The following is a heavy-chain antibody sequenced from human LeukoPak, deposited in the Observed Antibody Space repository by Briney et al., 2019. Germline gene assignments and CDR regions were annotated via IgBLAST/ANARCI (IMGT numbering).Heavy chain of an antibody. D-gene: IGHD5-18*01. J-gene: IGHJ4*02. Sequence: PGGSLRLSCAASGFTFSSYAMHWVRQAPGKGLEWVAVISYDGSNKCYADSVKGRFTISRDNSKNTLYLQMNSLRAEDTAVYYCAKGGYSYGFLFDYWGQGTLVTVSS. CDR2: ISYDGSNK. CDR3: AKGGYSYGFLFDY. V-gene: IGHV3-30-3*01. CDR1: GFTFSSYA.